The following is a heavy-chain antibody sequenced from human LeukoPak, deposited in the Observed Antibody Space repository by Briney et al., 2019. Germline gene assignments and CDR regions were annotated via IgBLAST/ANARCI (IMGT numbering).Heavy chain of an antibody. Sequence: ASVKVSCKVSGYTLTELSMHWVRQAPGKGLEWMGGFDPEDEETIYAQKFQGRVTITTDESTSTAYMELSSLRSEDTAVYYCASSTERYCSSTSCYCLGYWGQGTLVTVSS. J-gene: IGHJ4*02. V-gene: IGHV1-24*01. CDR1: GYTLTELS. D-gene: IGHD2-2*01. CDR2: FDPEDEET. CDR3: ASSTERYCSSTSCYCLGY.